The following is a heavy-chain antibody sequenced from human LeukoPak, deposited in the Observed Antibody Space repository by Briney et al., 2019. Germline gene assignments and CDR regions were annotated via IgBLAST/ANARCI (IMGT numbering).Heavy chain of an antibody. V-gene: IGHV3-21*01. CDR2: ISSSSSYI. CDR1: GFTFSSYS. CDR3: ARAAGYSSSWYSGDY. D-gene: IGHD6-13*01. Sequence: GGSLRLSCAASGFTFSSYSVNWVRQAPGKGLEWVSSISSSSSYIYYADSVKGRFTISRDNAKNSLYLQMNSLRAEDTAVYYCARAAGYSSSWYSGDYWGQGTLVTVSS. J-gene: IGHJ4*02.